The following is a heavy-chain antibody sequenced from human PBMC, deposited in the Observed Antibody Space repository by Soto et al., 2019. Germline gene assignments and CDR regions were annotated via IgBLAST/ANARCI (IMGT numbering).Heavy chain of an antibody. CDR3: ARARFSARLGYFDM. CDR1: GYTFTAYF. CDR2: INPNHGGT. Sequence: QVHLVQSGAEVEKPGASVKVSCNTSGYTFTAYFMHWVRQAPGQGLEWMGWINPNHGGTDYAQKFQGRVTMTRDTSTTTFYMELSSLRSDDTAVYFCARARFSARLGYFDMWGQGTKVTVSS. D-gene: IGHD1-26*01. V-gene: IGHV1-2*02. J-gene: IGHJ3*02.